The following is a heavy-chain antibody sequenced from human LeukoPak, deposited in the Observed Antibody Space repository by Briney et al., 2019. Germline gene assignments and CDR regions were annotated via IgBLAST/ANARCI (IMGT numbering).Heavy chain of an antibody. V-gene: IGHV1-69*13. Sequence: SVKVSCRASGGTFSSYAISWVRQAPGQGLEWMGGIIPIFGTANYAQKFQGRVTITADESTSTAYMELSSLRSEDTAVYYCARGSSGYSNHDAFDIWGQGTMVTVSS. CDR1: GGTFSSYA. D-gene: IGHD3-22*01. CDR2: IIPIFGTA. CDR3: ARGSSGYSNHDAFDI. J-gene: IGHJ3*02.